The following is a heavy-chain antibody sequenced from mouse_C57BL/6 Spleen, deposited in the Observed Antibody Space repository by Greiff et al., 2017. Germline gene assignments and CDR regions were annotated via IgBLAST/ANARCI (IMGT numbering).Heavy chain of an antibody. CDR1: GFTFSDYG. CDR3: ARGVVATSMDY. J-gene: IGHJ4*01. CDR2: ISSGSSTI. V-gene: IGHV5-17*01. Sequence: DVMLVESGGGLVKPGGSLKLSCAASGFTFSDYGMHWVRQAPEKGLEWVAYISSGSSTIYYADTVKGRYTISRDNAKNTLFLQMTSLRSEDTAMYYCARGVVATSMDYWGQGTSVTVSS. D-gene: IGHD1-1*01.